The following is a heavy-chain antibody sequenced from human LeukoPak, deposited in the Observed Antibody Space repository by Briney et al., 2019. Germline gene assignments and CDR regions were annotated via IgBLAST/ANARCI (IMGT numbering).Heavy chain of an antibody. J-gene: IGHJ4*02. Sequence: SETLSLTCTVSGGSISSNSYYWGWIRQPPGKGLEWIGSIYYSGRAYYNPSLKSRVTISVDTSKNQFSLELSSVTAADTALYCCARDYGGWYYFDYWGQGTLVTVSS. CDR3: ARDYGGWYYFDY. CDR1: GGSISSNSYY. V-gene: IGHV4-39*07. D-gene: IGHD6-19*01. CDR2: IYYSGRA.